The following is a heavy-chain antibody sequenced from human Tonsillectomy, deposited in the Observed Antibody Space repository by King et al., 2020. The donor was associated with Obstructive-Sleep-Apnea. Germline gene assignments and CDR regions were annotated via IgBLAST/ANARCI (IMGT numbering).Heavy chain of an antibody. V-gene: IGHV3-15*01. J-gene: IGHJ4*02. D-gene: IGHD4-17*01. Sequence: VQLVESGGGLVKPGGSLRLSCAASGFTFSNAWMSWVRQAPGKGLEWVGRIQSKTDGGTTEYAATVKGRFTISRDDSKNTLYLQMNSLKTEDTAVYYCTPKSPHKYDYGDSTFDYWGQGTLVTVSS. CDR2: IQSKTDGGTT. CDR3: TPKSPHKYDYGDSTFDY. CDR1: GFTFSNAW.